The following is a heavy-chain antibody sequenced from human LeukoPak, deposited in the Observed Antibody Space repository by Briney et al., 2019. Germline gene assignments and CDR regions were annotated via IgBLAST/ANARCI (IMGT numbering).Heavy chain of an antibody. CDR3: ASYTLWYADS. V-gene: IGHV3-23*01. J-gene: IGHJ4*02. CDR1: GFTFSSYA. Sequence: GASLRLSCAASGFTFSSYAMSWVRQAPGKGLEWVSAISGSGGSTYYADSLKGRFTISRDNAKNSVCLQMNSLRPEDTAVYYCASYTLWYADSWGQGTLVTVSS. CDR2: ISGSGGST. D-gene: IGHD3-16*02.